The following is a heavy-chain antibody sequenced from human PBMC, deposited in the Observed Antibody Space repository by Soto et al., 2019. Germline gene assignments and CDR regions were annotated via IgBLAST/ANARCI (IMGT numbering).Heavy chain of an antibody. CDR3: ARVWYHVSAGRGWFDP. V-gene: IGHV1-3*04. D-gene: IGHD3-10*01. J-gene: IGHJ5*02. CDR2: INTGSGNT. CDR1: GYTFTSYT. Sequence: QVQLMQSVAQVKRPGASVKVSCKASGYTFTSYTIHWVRQAPGQRLEWMGWINTGSGNTQYSQKFQGRVTITRDTSANTAYMELSSLRSDDTAVYYCARVWYHVSAGRGWFDPWGPGTLVTVSS.